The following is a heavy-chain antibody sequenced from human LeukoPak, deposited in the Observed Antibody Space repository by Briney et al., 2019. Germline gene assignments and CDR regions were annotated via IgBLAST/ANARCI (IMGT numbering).Heavy chain of an antibody. D-gene: IGHD5-18*01. CDR1: GGSISSYY. CDR3: ARGYSLGV. J-gene: IGHJ4*02. Sequence: SETLSLTCTVSGGSISSYYWSWIRQPPGKGLEWIGYIYYSGSTYYNPSLKSRVTISVDTSKNQFSLKLSSVTAADTAVYYCARGYSLGVWGQGTLVTVSS. V-gene: IGHV4-59*12. CDR2: IYYSGST.